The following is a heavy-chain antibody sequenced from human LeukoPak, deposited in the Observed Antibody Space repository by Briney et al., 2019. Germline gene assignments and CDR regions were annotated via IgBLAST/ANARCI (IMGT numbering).Heavy chain of an antibody. CDR1: GFTFSSYV. D-gene: IGHD5/OR15-5a*01. CDR2: IAYDGSNT. Sequence: GGSLRLSCAASGFTFSSYVMHWVRQAPGKGLEWVAVIAYDGSNTNYGDSVKGRFTISRDNSKNTLCLQMNSLRAEDTAVYYCARDLTRSSGRVCGYWGQGTLVTVSS. V-gene: IGHV3-30*04. CDR3: ARDLTRSSGRVCGY. J-gene: IGHJ4*02.